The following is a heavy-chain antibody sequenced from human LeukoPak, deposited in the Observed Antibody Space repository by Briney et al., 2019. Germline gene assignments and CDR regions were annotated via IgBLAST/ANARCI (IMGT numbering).Heavy chain of an antibody. D-gene: IGHD1-1*01. Sequence: PGGSLRLSCVVSGFTFSESWMSWVRQAPGKELGWVASLNLDGSDKYYVDSVKGRFTISRDNAKNSLYLQMDSLRVEDTAVYYCAKGKRYPDYWGQGTLVTVSS. CDR3: AKGKRYPDY. CDR1: GFTFSESW. CDR2: LNLDGSDK. V-gene: IGHV3-7*03. J-gene: IGHJ4*02.